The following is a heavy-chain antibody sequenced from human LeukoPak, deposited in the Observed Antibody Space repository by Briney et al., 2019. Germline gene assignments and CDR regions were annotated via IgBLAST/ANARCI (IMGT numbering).Heavy chain of an antibody. Sequence: ASVKVSCKASAYTFTSYDINWVRQATGQGLEWMGWMNPNSGNTGYAQKFQGRVTMTRNTSISTTYMELSSLGSEDTAVYYCARGWGQWGLAWGFDIWGQGTMVTVSS. CDR3: ARGWGQWGLAWGFDI. V-gene: IGHV1-8*01. CDR2: MNPNSGNT. J-gene: IGHJ3*02. CDR1: AYTFTSYD. D-gene: IGHD1-26*01.